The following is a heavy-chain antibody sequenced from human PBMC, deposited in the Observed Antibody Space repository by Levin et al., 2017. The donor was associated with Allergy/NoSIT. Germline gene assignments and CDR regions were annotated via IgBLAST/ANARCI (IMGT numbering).Heavy chain of an antibody. CDR1: GGSISDDSYY. D-gene: IGHD2/OR15-2a*01. CDR3: AGEPNSPYYYHYGLDV. J-gene: IGHJ6*02. CDR2: IYYDGSA. V-gene: IGHV4-39*07. Sequence: SCTVSGGSISDDSYYWAWVRQPLGKGLEWVGSIYYDGSAYYNPSLKTRLTISVDTSKNQFSLRVNSVTAADTAVYYCAGEPNSPYYYHYGLDVWGPGTTVTVSS.